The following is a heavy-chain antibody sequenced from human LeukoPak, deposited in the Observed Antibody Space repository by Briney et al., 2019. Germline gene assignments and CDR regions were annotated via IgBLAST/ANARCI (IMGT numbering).Heavy chain of an antibody. CDR2: INQSGRT. CDR1: GGTCCGYC. Sequence: SETLSFTSAVYGGTCCGYCWSWIRQAPGQGLEWIGEINQSGRTKYNPSPKSRVTISVDTSKNQFSLKLSSVTAADTAVYYCARDAPFDSSGYWGQGTLVTVSS. D-gene: IGHD3-22*01. J-gene: IGHJ4*02. V-gene: IGHV4-34*01. CDR3: ARDAPFDSSGY.